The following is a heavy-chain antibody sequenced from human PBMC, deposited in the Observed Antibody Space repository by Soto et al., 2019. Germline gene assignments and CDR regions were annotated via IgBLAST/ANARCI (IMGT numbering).Heavy chain of an antibody. V-gene: IGHV4-4*07. J-gene: IGHJ4*02. D-gene: IGHD6-19*01. Sequence: PSETLSLTCTVSGGSVRGYYWSWVRQSPDKGLEWLGRLYIGRMSTTETTTYNPSLKGRVTMSVDTSKNHFSLQLNSVTAADTAIYYCANIRAVAGPLDNWGPGTLVTVSS. CDR2: MSTTETT. CDR1: GGSVRGYY. CDR3: ANIRAVAGPLDN.